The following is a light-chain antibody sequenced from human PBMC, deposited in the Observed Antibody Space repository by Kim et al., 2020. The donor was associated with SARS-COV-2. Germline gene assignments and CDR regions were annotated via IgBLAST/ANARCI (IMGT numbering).Light chain of an antibody. CDR2: KDT. CDR3: QSADSSGTYV. CDR1: ALPKQY. V-gene: IGLV3-25*03. J-gene: IGLJ1*01. Sequence: PGQTARITCSGDALPKQYAYWYQQKPGQAPVLVIYKDTERPSGIPERFSGSSSGTTVALTISGVQAEDEADYYCQSADSSGTYVFGTGTKVTVL.